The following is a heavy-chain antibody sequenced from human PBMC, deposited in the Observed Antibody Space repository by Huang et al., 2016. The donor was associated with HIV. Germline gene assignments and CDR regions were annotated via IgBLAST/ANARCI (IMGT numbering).Heavy chain of an antibody. Sequence: QLQLQESGPGLVKPSETLSLTCTVSGGSISSSGYYWGWIRQPPGKGLQWIANIYYSGSTYYNPSRKGRVNISVDTSKNKCSLRLSSVTAADTAVYYCARLAYGAGDCYSGHYYFDYWGQGTLVTVSS. CDR1: GGSISSSGYY. V-gene: IGHV4-39*01. CDR2: IYYSGST. D-gene: IGHD2-21*02. J-gene: IGHJ4*02. CDR3: ARLAYGAGDCYSGHYYFDY.